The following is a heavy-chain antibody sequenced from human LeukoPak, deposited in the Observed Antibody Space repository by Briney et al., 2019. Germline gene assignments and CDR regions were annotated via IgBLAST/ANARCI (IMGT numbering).Heavy chain of an antibody. J-gene: IGHJ4*02. CDR2: IKQDGSEK. D-gene: IGHD3-3*01. CDR1: GFTFSSYW. CDR3: ASQVTIFGGGKYFDY. V-gene: IGHV3-7*05. Sequence: GGSLRLSCAASGFTFSSYWMSWVRQAPGKGLEWVANIKQDGSEKYYVDSVKGRFTISRDNAKNSLYLHMNSLRAEDTAVYYCASQVTIFGGGKYFDYWGQGTLVTVSS.